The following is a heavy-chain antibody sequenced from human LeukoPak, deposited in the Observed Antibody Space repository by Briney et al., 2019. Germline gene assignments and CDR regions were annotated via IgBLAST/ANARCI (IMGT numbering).Heavy chain of an antibody. V-gene: IGHV1-46*01. CDR1: GYTFTSYY. Sequence: ASVKVSCKASGYTFTSYYMHWVRQAPGQGLEWMGIINPSGGSTSYAQKFQGRVTMTRDMSTSTVYMELSSLRSEDTAVYYCARASRDGYNRPNYYFDYWGQGTLVTVSS. CDR2: INPSGGST. D-gene: IGHD5-24*01. J-gene: IGHJ4*02. CDR3: ARASRDGYNRPNYYFDY.